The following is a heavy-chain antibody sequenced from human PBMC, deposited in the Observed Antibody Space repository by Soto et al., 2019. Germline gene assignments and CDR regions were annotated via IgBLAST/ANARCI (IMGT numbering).Heavy chain of an antibody. J-gene: IGHJ4*02. D-gene: IGHD2-15*01. CDR2: INPSGGST. CDR3: ARVYCSGGSCYGIDY. CDR1: GYTFTSYY. V-gene: IGHV1-46*01. Sequence: ASVKVSCKASGYTFTSYYMHWVRQAPGQGLEWMGIINPSGGSTSYAQKFQGRVTMTRDTSTSTVYMELSSLRSEDTAVFYCARVYCSGGSCYGIDYWGQGTLVTVSS.